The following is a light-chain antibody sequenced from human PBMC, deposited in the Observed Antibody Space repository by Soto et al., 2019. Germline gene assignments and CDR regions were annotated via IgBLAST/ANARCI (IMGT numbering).Light chain of an antibody. CDR2: GVS. J-gene: IGKJ4*01. V-gene: IGKV3-20*01. Sequence: IVLTQSPDTLSLSPGERATLSCTASQSITSRYLAWYQWRPGQPPRLLIYGVSNRATGIPDRFSGGGSGTDFTLIIGRLQPEDFAVYYCHHNAFSPLTFGGGTRIEIK. CDR3: HHNAFSPLT. CDR1: QSITSRY.